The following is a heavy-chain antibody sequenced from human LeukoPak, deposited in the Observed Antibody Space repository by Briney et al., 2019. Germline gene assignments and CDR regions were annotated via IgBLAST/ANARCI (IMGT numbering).Heavy chain of an antibody. J-gene: IGHJ4*02. D-gene: IGHD4-11*01. V-gene: IGHV3-30*04. CDR1: GFTFSSYA. CDR3: ARGPMTTVES. CDR2: ISYDGSNK. Sequence: PGGSLRLSCAASGFTFSSYAMHWVRQAPGKGLEWVAVISYDGSNKYYADSVKGRFTISRDNSENTLYLQMNSLRAEDTAVYYCARGPMTTVESCGQGTLVTVSS.